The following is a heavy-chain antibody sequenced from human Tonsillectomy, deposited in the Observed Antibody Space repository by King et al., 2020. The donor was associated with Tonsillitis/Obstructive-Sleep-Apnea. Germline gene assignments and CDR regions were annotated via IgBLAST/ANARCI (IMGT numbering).Heavy chain of an antibody. CDR2: ISSSSSYI. V-gene: IGHV3-21*01. CDR3: ASQPGDSLHAFDY. J-gene: IGHJ4*02. CDR1: GFTFSSYS. D-gene: IGHD4-17*01. Sequence: VQLVESGGGLVKPGGSLRLSCAASGFTFSSYSMNWVRQAPGKGLEWGSSISSSSSYIYYPDSVKGRFTISRDNAKNSLYLQMNSLRAEDTAVYYCASQPGDSLHAFDYWGQGTLVTVSS.